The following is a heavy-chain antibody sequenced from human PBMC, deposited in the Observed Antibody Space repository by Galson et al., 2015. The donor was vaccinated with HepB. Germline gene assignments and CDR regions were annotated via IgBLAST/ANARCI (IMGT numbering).Heavy chain of an antibody. V-gene: IGHV3-30*04. CDR1: GFTFSSYA. CDR3: ARDYASSWYFNHYYGMDV. D-gene: IGHD6-13*01. CDR2: ISYDGSNK. Sequence: SLRLSCAASGFTFSSYAMHWVRQAPGKGLEWVAVISYDGSNKYYADSVKGRFTISRDNSKNTLYLQMNSLRAEDTAVYHCARDYASSWYFNHYYGMDVWGQGTTVTVS. J-gene: IGHJ6*02.